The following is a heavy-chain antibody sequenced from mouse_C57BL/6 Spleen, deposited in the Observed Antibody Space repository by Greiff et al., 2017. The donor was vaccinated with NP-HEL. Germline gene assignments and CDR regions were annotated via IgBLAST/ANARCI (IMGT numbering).Heavy chain of an antibody. Sequence: VQLKESGPGLVQPSQSLSITCTVSGFSLTSYGVHWVRQSPGKGLEWLGVIWSGGSTDYNAAFIYRLSISKDNSKSQVFFKMNSLQADDTAIYYCAREGYDFPAWFAYWGQGTLVTVSA. CDR1: GFSLTSYG. CDR3: AREGYDFPAWFAY. CDR2: IWSGGST. V-gene: IGHV2-2*01. J-gene: IGHJ3*01. D-gene: IGHD2-2*01.